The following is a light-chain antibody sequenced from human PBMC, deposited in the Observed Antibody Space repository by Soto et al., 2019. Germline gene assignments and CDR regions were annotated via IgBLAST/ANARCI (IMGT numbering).Light chain of an antibody. Sequence: DLPMTQSPSSLSASVGDRVTITCQASQDISNYLNWYQQKPGKAPKLLMYDASNLQTGVPSRFSGSGSGTDFTFTISSLQPEDIATYYCQQYDNLPLTFGGGTKVEIK. CDR1: QDISNY. J-gene: IGKJ4*01. V-gene: IGKV1-33*01. CDR3: QQYDNLPLT. CDR2: DAS.